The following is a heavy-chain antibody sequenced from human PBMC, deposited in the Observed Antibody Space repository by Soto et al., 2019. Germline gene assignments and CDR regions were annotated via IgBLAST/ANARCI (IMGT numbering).Heavy chain of an antibody. CDR3: ARDPPLGAVAGPFDY. V-gene: IGHV3-11*01. Sequence: PGGSLRLSCAASGFTFSDYYMSWIRQAPGQGLEWVSYISSSGSTIYYADSVKGRFTISRDNAKNSLYLQMNSLRAEDTAVYYCARDPPLGAVAGPFDYWGQGTLVTVSS. CDR2: ISSSGSTI. D-gene: IGHD6-19*01. CDR1: GFTFSDYY. J-gene: IGHJ4*02.